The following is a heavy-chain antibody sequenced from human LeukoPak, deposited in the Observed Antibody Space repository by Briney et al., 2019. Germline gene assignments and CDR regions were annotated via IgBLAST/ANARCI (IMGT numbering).Heavy chain of an antibody. CDR2: ISYDGSNK. D-gene: IGHD5-12*01. Sequence: GGSLRLSCAASGFTFSSYGMRWVRQAPGKGLEWVAVISYDGSNKYYADSVKGRFTISRDNSKNTLYLQMNSLRAEDTAVYYCAKSGYSGYSPWGQGTLVTVSS. CDR3: AKSGYSGYSP. V-gene: IGHV3-30*18. CDR1: GFTFSSYG. J-gene: IGHJ5*02.